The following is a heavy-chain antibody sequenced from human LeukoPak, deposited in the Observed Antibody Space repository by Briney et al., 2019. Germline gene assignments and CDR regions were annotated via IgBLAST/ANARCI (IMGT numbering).Heavy chain of an antibody. CDR2: INWNGGST. CDR3: ARNGIYSDYVTD. CDR1: GFTFDDYG. D-gene: IGHD4-11*01. Sequence: GGSLRLSCAASGFTFDDYGMSWVRQAPGKGREWVSGINWNGGSTGYADSVKGRFTISRDNAKNSLYLQMNSLRAEDTALYYCARNGIYSDYVTDWGQGTLVTVSS. J-gene: IGHJ4*02. V-gene: IGHV3-20*04.